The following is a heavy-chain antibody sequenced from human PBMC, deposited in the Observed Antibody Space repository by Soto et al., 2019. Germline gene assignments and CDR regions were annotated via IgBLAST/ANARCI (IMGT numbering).Heavy chain of an antibody. Sequence: GASVKVSCKASGGTFSSYAISWVRQAPGQGLEWMGGIIPIFGTANYAQKFQGRVTITADESTSTAYMELSSLRSEDTAVYYCARDLGPSAVTTSYGMDVWGQGTTVTVSS. D-gene: IGHD4-4*01. CDR3: ARDLGPSAVTTSYGMDV. J-gene: IGHJ6*02. CDR1: GGTFSSYA. V-gene: IGHV1-69*13. CDR2: IIPIFGTA.